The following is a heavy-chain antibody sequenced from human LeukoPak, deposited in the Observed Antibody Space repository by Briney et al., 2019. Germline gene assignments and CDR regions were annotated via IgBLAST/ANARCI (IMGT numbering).Heavy chain of an antibody. V-gene: IGHV3-23*01. CDR1: GFTFSSYA. CDR3: ARDRYSSSWYPTYYFDY. J-gene: IGHJ4*02. Sequence: PGGSLRLSCAASGFTFSSYAMSWVRQAPGKGLEWVSAISGSGGSTYYADSVKGRFTISRDNAKNLLYLQMNSLRAEDTAVYYCARDRYSSSWYPTYYFDYWGQGTLVTVSS. D-gene: IGHD6-13*01. CDR2: ISGSGGST.